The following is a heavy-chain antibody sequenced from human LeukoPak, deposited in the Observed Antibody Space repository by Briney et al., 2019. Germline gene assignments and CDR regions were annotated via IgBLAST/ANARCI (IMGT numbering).Heavy chain of an antibody. CDR3: AGGGRGDAFDI. Sequence: PSETLSLTCTVSGGSISSYYWSWIRQPPGKGLEWIGYIYTSGSTNYNPSLKSRVTISVDTSKNQFSLKLSSVPAADTAVYYCAGGGRGDAFDIWGQGTMVTVSS. D-gene: IGHD1-26*01. CDR1: GGSISSYY. J-gene: IGHJ3*02. V-gene: IGHV4-4*09. CDR2: IYTSGST.